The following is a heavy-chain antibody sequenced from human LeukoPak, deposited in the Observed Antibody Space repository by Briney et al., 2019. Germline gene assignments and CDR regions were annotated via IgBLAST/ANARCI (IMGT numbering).Heavy chain of an antibody. D-gene: IGHD6-6*01. CDR2: INPNSGGT. J-gene: IGHJ4*02. CDR3: ARDLEQLVPSDVYY. CDR1: GYTFTGYY. Sequence: ASVKVSCKASGYTFTGYYMHWVRQAPGQGLEWMGWINPNSGGTNYAQKFQGRVTMTRDTPISTAYMELSRLRSDDTAVYYCARDLEQLVPSDVYYWGQGTLVTVSS. V-gene: IGHV1-2*02.